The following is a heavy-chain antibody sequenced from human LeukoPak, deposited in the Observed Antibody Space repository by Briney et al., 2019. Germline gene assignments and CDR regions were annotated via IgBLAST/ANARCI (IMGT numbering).Heavy chain of an antibody. CDR1: RYTFSDYY. Sequence: ASVKVSCKASRYTFSDYYIHWVRQAPGQGLEWMAWINPNSGGTNYAQKFQGRVTMTRDTSITTAYMELSRLTSDDTAVYYCARGSVLTGYSHWGQGTLVTVTS. V-gene: IGHV1-2*02. CDR3: ARGSVLTGYSH. D-gene: IGHD3-9*01. J-gene: IGHJ4*02. CDR2: INPNSGGT.